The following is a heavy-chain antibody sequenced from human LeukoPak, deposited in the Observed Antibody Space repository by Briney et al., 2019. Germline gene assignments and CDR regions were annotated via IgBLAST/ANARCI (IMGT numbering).Heavy chain of an antibody. V-gene: IGHV1-3*03. J-gene: IGHJ4*02. CDR3: VRREGAGRFDY. CDR1: GYTFINYA. CDR2: INTGNGNT. Sequence: ASVKVSCKASGYTFINYAMHWVRQAPGHRLEWMGWINTGNGNTKSSQEFQGRVTITRDTSASTAYMELSSLRSDDMAVYYCVRREGAGRFDYWGQGTLVTVSS. D-gene: IGHD1-26*01.